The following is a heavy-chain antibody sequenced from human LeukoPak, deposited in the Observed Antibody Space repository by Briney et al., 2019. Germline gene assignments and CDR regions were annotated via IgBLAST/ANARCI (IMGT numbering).Heavy chain of an antibody. CDR3: ARDFAGDRDY. Sequence: GGSLRLSCAASGFIFRNYWMHWVRQAPGKGLVWVARINPNGITTTYTDSVKGRFTISRDNAKNTLYLQMNSLRAEDTAVYYCARDFAGDRDYWGQGTLVTVSS. J-gene: IGHJ4*02. CDR2: INPNGITT. V-gene: IGHV3-74*01. CDR1: GFIFRNYW. D-gene: IGHD4-17*01.